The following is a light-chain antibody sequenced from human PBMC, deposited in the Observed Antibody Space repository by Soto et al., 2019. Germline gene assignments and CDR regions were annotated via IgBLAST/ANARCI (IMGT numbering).Light chain of an antibody. V-gene: IGLV2-23*01. CDR3: SSYAGSATYV. J-gene: IGLJ1*01. CDR1: SSDVGRYNL. CDR2: EAF. Sequence: QSVLTQPASVSGSPGQSFTISCTGTSSDVGRYNLVSWYQQHPDKAPKLIIYEAFKGPSGVSDRFSGSKSGNTAFLIISGLQAEDEAEYYCSSYAGSATYVFGTGTKVTVL.